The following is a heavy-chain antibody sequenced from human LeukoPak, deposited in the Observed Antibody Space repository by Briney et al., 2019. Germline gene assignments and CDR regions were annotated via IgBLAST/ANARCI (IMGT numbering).Heavy chain of an antibody. Sequence: PSGTLSLTCAVSGASISSDKWWSWVRQPPGKGPEWIGEIHHSGNTNYSPSLKSRVTMSADKSKNEFSLRLTSVTAADTAVYYCARAGVWLPAVWGQGTLVTVSS. J-gene: IGHJ4*02. CDR2: IHHSGNT. CDR1: GASISSDKW. V-gene: IGHV4-4*02. CDR3: ARAGVWLPAV. D-gene: IGHD3-9*01.